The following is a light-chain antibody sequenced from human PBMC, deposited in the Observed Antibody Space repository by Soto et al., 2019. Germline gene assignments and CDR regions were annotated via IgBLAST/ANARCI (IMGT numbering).Light chain of an antibody. Sequence: DIVMTQSPDSLAVSLGERATINCESSQSVLFSSNNKNYLAWYQQKPGQPPKLLIYWASTRESGVPDRFSGSGSVSHFTLTISSLQAADVAVYYCQQYYSPPWTFGQGTKVEIK. J-gene: IGKJ1*01. CDR1: QSVLFSSNNKNY. CDR2: WAS. CDR3: QQYYSPPWT. V-gene: IGKV4-1*01.